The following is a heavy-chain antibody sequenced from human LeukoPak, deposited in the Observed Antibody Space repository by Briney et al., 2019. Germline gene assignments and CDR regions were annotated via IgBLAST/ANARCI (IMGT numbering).Heavy chain of an antibody. Sequence: SETLSLTCTVSGGSISSYYWSWIRQPPGKGLEWIGYIYYSGSTNYNPSLKSRVTISVDTSKNQFSLKLSSVTAADTAVYYSARVTKIAARRLYYFDYWGQGTLVTVSS. V-gene: IGHV4-59*01. J-gene: IGHJ4*02. CDR2: IYYSGST. CDR1: GGSISSYY. CDR3: ARVTKIAARRLYYFDY. D-gene: IGHD6-6*01.